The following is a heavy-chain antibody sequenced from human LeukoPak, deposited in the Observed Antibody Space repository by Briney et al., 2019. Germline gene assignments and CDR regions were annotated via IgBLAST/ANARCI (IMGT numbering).Heavy chain of an antibody. J-gene: IGHJ6*02. CDR3: ASENTGRHYDYGMDV. V-gene: IGHV4-4*07. Sequence: PSETLSLTCNVSGGSFSPYYGGWVRQPGGKGLGWIGRIYAKGSDSSSGSTNYDTVIKSRVTMSVNASKKLFPLRLNSVAAENTAVYCCASENTGRHYDYGMDVWGQGTTVTVSS. CDR2: IYAKGSDSSSGST. CDR1: GGSFSPYY. D-gene: IGHD4-17*01.